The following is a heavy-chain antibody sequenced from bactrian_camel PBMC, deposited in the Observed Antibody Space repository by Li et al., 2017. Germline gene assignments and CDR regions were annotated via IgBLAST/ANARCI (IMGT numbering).Heavy chain of an antibody. CDR1: GSIKRGSLC. D-gene: IGHD6*01. J-gene: IGHJ6*01. CDR3: AARGGGGTVFCSNGYFSDDDFGT. Sequence: QVQLVESGGGSVQTGGSLKLSCTVNGSIKRGSLCMGWFRQVPGKEREGVAAISPASGRRYYGDSVKGRFTISQDGAKNTVYLQMNSLEPEDTAMYYCAARGGGGTVFCSNGYFSDDDFGTWGQGTQVTVS. V-gene: IGHV3S1*01. CDR2: ISPASGRR.